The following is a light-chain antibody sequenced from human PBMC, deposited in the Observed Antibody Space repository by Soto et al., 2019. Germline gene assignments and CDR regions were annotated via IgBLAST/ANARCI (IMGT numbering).Light chain of an antibody. Sequence: PGERATLSCRASQSVRSYLVWYQQKPGQAPRLLIYDASNRATGIPTRFSGSGSGTDFTLTISSLEPEDFAVYYCQQRSNWPGTFGQGTKVEIK. CDR1: QSVRSY. V-gene: IGKV3-11*01. J-gene: IGKJ1*01. CDR2: DAS. CDR3: QQRSNWPGT.